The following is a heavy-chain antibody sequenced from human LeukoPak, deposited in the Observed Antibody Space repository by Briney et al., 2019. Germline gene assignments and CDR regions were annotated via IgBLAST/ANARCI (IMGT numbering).Heavy chain of an antibody. Sequence: GGSLRLSCAASGFTFSSYSMNWVRQAPGKGLEYVSAISSSGGSTFYANSVKGRFTISRDNSKNTLYLQMNSLRAEDTAVYYCANGYSSGWCPQNWGQGTLVTVSS. J-gene: IGHJ4*02. CDR2: ISSSGGST. CDR1: GFTFSSYS. V-gene: IGHV3-64*01. D-gene: IGHD6-19*01. CDR3: ANGYSSGWCPQN.